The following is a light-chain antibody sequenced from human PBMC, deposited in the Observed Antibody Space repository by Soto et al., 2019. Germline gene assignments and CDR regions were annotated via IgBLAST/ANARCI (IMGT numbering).Light chain of an antibody. CDR3: QQYGNSPFT. Sequence: EIVMTQSPATLSVSPGERATLSCRASQSVSSNFAWYQQKPGQAPRLLIYGASTRATGIPARFSGSESGTDFTLTISRLEPEDFVVYYCQQYGNSPFTFGQGTRLEIK. CDR1: QSVSSN. J-gene: IGKJ5*01. CDR2: GAS. V-gene: IGKV3-15*01.